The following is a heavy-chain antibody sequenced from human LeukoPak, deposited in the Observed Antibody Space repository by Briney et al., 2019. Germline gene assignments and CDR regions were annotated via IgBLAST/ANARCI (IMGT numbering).Heavy chain of an antibody. J-gene: IGHJ4*02. CDR3: ATLPLTATRDY. D-gene: IGHD2-21*02. V-gene: IGHV3-53*01. CDR2: IYSGGST. Sequence: GGSLRLSCAASGFTVSSNYMSWVRQAPGKGLEWVSVIYSGGSTYYADSVKGRFTISRDNAKNSLYLQMNSLRAEDTAVYYCATLPLTATRDYWGQGTLVTVSS. CDR1: GFTVSSNY.